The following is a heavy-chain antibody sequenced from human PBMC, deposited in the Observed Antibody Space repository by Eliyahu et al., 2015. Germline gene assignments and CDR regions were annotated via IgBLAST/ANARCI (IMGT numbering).Heavy chain of an antibody. V-gene: IGHV4-59*08. Sequence: QVQLQESGPGLVKPSETLSLTCTVXGGSISSYYWSWIRQPPGKGLEWIGYIYYSGSTXYNPSLKSRVTISVDTSKNQFSLKLSSVTAADTAVYYCARHLRRSNPGAFDIWGQGTMVTVSS. CDR2: IYYSGST. CDR3: ARHLRRSNPGAFDI. CDR1: GGSISSYY. D-gene: IGHD4-23*01. J-gene: IGHJ3*02.